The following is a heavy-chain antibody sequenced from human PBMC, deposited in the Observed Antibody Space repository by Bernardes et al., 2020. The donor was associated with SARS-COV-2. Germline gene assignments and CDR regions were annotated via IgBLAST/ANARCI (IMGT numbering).Heavy chain of an antibody. CDR1: GFPVSSNY. CDR2: IYSGGST. V-gene: IGHV3-53*01. CDR3: ARERAYYDILTGNLYYYYYGMDV. Sequence: GSLRLSCAASGFPVSSNYMSWVRQAPGQGLELGSGIYSGGSTYYADSVKGRFTSSSDNSKNTLYLQMNSLRAEDRAVYYCARERAYYDILTGNLYYYYYGMDVWGQGTTVTVSS. D-gene: IGHD3-9*01. J-gene: IGHJ6*02.